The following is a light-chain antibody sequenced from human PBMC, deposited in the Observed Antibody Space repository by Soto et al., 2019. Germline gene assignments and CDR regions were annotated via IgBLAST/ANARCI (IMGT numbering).Light chain of an antibody. CDR1: HSVFKGSNNKDC. J-gene: IGKJ2*01. CDR2: WAS. V-gene: IGKV4-1*01. CDR3: LQFSSPPFFP. Sequence: DIVMTQSPDSLAVSLGERATINCKSSHSVFKGSNNKDCLAWYQQKPGQPPKLLLYWASTRESGVPDRFSGSGYRTDFTLTISSLQAEDVAIYYCLQFSSPPFFPFGQGT.